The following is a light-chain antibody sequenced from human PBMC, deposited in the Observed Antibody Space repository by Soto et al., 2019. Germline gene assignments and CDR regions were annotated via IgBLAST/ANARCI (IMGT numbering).Light chain of an antibody. Sequence: SYELTQPSSVSVSPGQTARITCSGAGRDKKYARWFQQKEDQAPILLLYKDRERPQGLPGRFSGSSSGTTVTLAISGALVEDEAYYYCSSAAGTNRVLFGGGTKLTVL. CDR1: GRDKKY. J-gene: IGLJ2*01. CDR3: SSAAGTNRVL. V-gene: IGLV3-27*01. CDR2: KDR.